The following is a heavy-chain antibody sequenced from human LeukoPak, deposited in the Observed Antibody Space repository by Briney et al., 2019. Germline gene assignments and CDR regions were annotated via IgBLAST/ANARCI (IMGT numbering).Heavy chain of an antibody. CDR1: GFTVSSNY. D-gene: IGHD1-20*01. V-gene: IGHV3-53*01. Sequence: SGGSLRLSCAASGFTVSSNYMSWVRQAPGKGLEWVSVIYSGGATDYTDSVKGRFTISRDHSKNTLYLQMSSLRAEDTAVNYCATVTSTHQSYYFASWGQGTLVTVSS. J-gene: IGHJ4*02. CDR3: ATVTSTHQSYYFAS. CDR2: IYSGGAT.